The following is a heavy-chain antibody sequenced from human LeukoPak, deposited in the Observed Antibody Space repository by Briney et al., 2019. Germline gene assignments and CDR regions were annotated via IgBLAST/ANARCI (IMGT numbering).Heavy chain of an antibody. CDR3: ARDPYCSGGSCYSFDY. CDR2: INHSGST. Sequence: TSETLSLTCAVYGGSFSGYYWSWIRQPPGKGLEWIGEINHSGSTNYNPSLKSRVTISVDTSKNQFSLKLSSVTAADTAVYYCARDPYCSGGSCYSFDYWGQGTLVTVSS. V-gene: IGHV4-34*01. CDR1: GGSFSGYY. D-gene: IGHD2-15*01. J-gene: IGHJ4*02.